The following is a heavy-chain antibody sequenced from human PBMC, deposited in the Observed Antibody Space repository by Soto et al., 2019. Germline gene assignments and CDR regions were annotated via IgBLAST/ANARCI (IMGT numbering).Heavy chain of an antibody. D-gene: IGHD4-17*01. V-gene: IGHV1-8*01. CDR1: GYTFTSYD. CDR2: MNPNSGNT. Sequence: ASVKVSCKASGYTFTSYDINWVRQATGQGLEWMGWMNPNSGNTGYAQKFQGRVTMTRNTSISTAYMELSSLRSEDTAVYYCARGYGDYGYYYYMDVWGKGTTVTVSS. CDR3: ARGYGDYGYYYYMDV. J-gene: IGHJ6*03.